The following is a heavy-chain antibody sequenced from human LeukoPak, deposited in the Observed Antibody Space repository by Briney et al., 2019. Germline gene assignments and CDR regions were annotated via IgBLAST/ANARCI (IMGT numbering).Heavy chain of an antibody. CDR3: AKEGYNYAYDY. CDR2: IYTSGST. J-gene: IGHJ4*02. D-gene: IGHD5-18*01. CDR1: GGSISSGSYY. V-gene: IGHV4-61*02. Sequence: SETLSLTCTVSGGSISSGSYYWTWIRQPAGKGLEWIGRIYTSGSTNYNPSLKSRVTISVDTSKSQFSLKLSSVTAADAAVYYWAKEGYNYAYDYWGQGTLVTVSS.